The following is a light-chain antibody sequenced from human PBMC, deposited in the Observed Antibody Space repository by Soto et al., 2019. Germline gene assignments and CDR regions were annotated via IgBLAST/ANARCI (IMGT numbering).Light chain of an antibody. CDR1: SSDVGIYNL. CDR2: EGT. J-gene: IGLJ1*01. V-gene: IGLV2-23*01. CDR3: CSYAGSNTYV. Sequence: QSALTQPASVSGSPGQSITISCTGTSSDVGIYNLVSWYQQHPGKAPKLMIYEGTRRPSGVSHRFSGSKSGNTASLTISGLQAEDEADYYCCSYAGSNTYVFGTGTKVTVL.